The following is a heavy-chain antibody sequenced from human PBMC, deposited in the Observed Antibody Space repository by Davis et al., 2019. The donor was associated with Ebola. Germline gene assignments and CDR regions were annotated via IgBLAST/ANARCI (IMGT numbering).Heavy chain of an antibody. J-gene: IGHJ4*02. Sequence: AASVKVSCKASGYTFTSYDINWVRQAPGQGLEWMGWMNPNSGNTGYAQNFQGRVTMTRNTSISTAYMELSSLRSEDTAVYYCARGTRDTAMWGQGTLVTVSS. D-gene: IGHD5-18*01. CDR1: GYTFTSYD. CDR3: ARGTRDTAM. CDR2: MNPNSGNT. V-gene: IGHV1-8*02.